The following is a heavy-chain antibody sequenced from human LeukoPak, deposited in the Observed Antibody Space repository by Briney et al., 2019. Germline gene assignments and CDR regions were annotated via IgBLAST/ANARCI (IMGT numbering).Heavy chain of an antibody. V-gene: IGHV3-64*01. CDR2: VSSNGAST. CDR3: AREISRGFDI. J-gene: IGHJ3*02. D-gene: IGHD2/OR15-2a*01. CDR1: GFTFSRYA. Sequence: PGGSLRLSCAASGFTFSRYAMHWVRQAPGKGLESVSAVSSNGASTYYENSVKDRFIVSRDNSKNTLYLQLGSLRAEDTAVYYCAREISRGFDIWGQGTMVTVSS.